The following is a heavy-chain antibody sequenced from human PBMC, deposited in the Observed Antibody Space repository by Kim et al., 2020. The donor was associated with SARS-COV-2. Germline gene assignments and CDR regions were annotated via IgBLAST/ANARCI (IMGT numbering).Heavy chain of an antibody. CDR2: IYYSGIT. Sequence: SETLSLTCTVSGCSISSSSYYWGWIRQPPGKGLEWIGSIYYSGITYYNPSLKRLVTISVDTSKNQFSLKLSSVTAAHTAVYYCASGQAEDIVVVPAAIPFDYYYYYYMDVWGKGTTVTVSS. V-gene: IGHV4-39*01. CDR1: GCSISSSSYY. J-gene: IGHJ6*03. CDR3: ASGQAEDIVVVPAAIPFDYYYYYYMDV. D-gene: IGHD2-2*02.